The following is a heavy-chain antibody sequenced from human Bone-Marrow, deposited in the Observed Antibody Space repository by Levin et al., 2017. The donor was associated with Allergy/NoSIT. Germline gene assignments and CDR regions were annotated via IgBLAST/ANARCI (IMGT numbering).Heavy chain of an antibody. CDR3: ARGAGIVLGDLSVEDYYFDY. CDR1: GGSLDGHY. CDR2: ISHHGSP. J-gene: IGHJ4*01. Sequence: PSETLSLTCAVSGGSLDGHYWTWIRQSPGKGLEWIGEISHHGSPTYNPSLKSRLTISVDKSRHQFSLRLTAVTAADTAVYYCARGAGIVLGDLSVEDYYFDYWGQGAQVTGSS. V-gene: IGHV4-34*01. D-gene: IGHD3-16*02.